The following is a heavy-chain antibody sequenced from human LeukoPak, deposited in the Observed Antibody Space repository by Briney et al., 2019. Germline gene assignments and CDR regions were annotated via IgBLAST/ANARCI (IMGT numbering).Heavy chain of an antibody. CDR1: GFSRSTSGVG. D-gene: IGHD3-10*01. Sequence: SGPTLVNPTQTLTLTCTFSGFSRSTSGVGVGWIRQPPGKALDWLALIDWDDDKRYSPSLKSRLTITKDTSKNQVVLTMTNMDPVDTATYYCAHSYEYYGSGSCFDYWGQGTLVTVSS. CDR3: AHSYEYYGSGSCFDY. J-gene: IGHJ4*02. V-gene: IGHV2-5*02. CDR2: IDWDDDK.